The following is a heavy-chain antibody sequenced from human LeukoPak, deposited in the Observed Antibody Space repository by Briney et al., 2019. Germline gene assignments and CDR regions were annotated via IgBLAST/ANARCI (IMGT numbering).Heavy chain of an antibody. Sequence: PSETLSLTCAVSGGSISSGGYSWSWIPQPPGKGLEWIGYIYHSGSTYYNPSLKSRVTISVDRSKNQFSLKLSSVTAADTAVYYCARDIEGYCSGGSCYGAFGIWGQGTMVTVSS. CDR2: IYHSGST. CDR3: ARDIEGYCSGGSCYGAFGI. J-gene: IGHJ3*02. V-gene: IGHV4-30-2*01. D-gene: IGHD2-15*01. CDR1: GGSISSGGYS.